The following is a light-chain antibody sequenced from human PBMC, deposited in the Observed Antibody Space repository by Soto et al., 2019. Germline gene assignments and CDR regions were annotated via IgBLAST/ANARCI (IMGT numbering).Light chain of an antibody. CDR1: QSVSSSY. CDR2: GAS. J-gene: IGKJ1*01. Sequence: EIGLTQSPGTLSLSPGERATLSCRASQSVSSSYLAWYQQKPGQAPRRPIYGASSRATGIPERFSGSGSGIDVTLTISRLAPEDFAVYYCQQYGSSQTFGQGTKVEIK. CDR3: QQYGSSQT. V-gene: IGKV3-20*01.